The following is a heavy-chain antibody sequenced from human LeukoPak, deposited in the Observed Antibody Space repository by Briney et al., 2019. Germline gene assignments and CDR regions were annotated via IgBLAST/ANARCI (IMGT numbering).Heavy chain of an antibody. D-gene: IGHD2-21*02. J-gene: IGHJ4*02. CDR1: GGSISSYY. CDR3: ARRVVVTAIADFDY. V-gene: IGHV4-59*12. Sequence: SETLSLTCTVSGGSISSYYWSWIRQPPGKGLEWIGYIYYSGSTYYNPSLKSRVTISVDTSKNQFSLKLSSVTAADTAVYYCARRVVVTAIADFDYWGQGTLVTVSS. CDR2: IYYSGST.